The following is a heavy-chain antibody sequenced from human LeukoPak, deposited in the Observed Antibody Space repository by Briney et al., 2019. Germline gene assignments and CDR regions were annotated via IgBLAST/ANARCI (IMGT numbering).Heavy chain of an antibody. CDR3: ARDRLEWIGYYTLQH. CDR2: IYSGGST. J-gene: IGHJ1*01. Sequence: GGSLRLSCAASGFTVSSNYMSWVRQAPGKGLEWVSVIYSGGSTYYADSVKGRFTISRDNSKNTLYLQMNSLRAEDTAVYYCARDRLEWIGYYTLQHWGQGTLVTVSS. CDR1: GFTVSSNY. D-gene: IGHD3-3*01. V-gene: IGHV3-53*01.